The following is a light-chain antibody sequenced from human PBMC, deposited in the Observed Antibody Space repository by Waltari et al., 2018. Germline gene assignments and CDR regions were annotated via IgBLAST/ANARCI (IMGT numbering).Light chain of an antibody. J-gene: IGLJ3*02. CDR2: KTH. CDR1: SSNIGSNF. Sequence: QSVLTQPPSVSGTPGQRVTISCSGSSSNIGSNFVCWYQQLPGTAPKLRIYKTHQRPSGVPDRFSGSKSGTSGSLAISWLRSEDEADYYCATWDDSLSGPVFGGGTMLTVL. V-gene: IGLV1-47*01. CDR3: ATWDDSLSGPV.